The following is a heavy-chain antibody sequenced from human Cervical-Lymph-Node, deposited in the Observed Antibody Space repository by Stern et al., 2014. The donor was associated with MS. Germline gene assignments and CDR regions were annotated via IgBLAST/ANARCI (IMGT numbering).Heavy chain of an antibody. CDR2: INSDGSST. Sequence: EVQLVESGGGLVQPGGSLRLSCAASGFTFSSYWMHWVRQAPGKGLVWVSRINSDGSSTRYADSVKGRFTISRDNAKNTLYLQMNSLRAEDTAVYYCARAGPSNYGMDVWGQGTTVTVSS. CDR3: ARAGPSNYGMDV. CDR1: GFTFSSYW. J-gene: IGHJ6*02. D-gene: IGHD2/OR15-2a*01. V-gene: IGHV3-74*02.